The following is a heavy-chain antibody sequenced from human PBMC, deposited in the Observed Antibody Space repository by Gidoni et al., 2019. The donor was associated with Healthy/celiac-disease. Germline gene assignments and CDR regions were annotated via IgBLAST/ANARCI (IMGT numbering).Heavy chain of an antibody. J-gene: IGHJ6*02. CDR2: IIPILGIA. Sequence: QVQLVQSGAEVKKPGSSVKVSCKASGGTFSSYTISWVRQAPGQGLEWMGRIIPILGIANYAQKFQGRVTITADKSTSTAYMELSSLRSEDTAVYYCARDREMATIPGAHYYYYYGMDVWGQGTTVTVSS. D-gene: IGHD5-12*01. CDR1: GGTFSSYT. CDR3: ARDREMATIPGAHYYYYYGMDV. V-gene: IGHV1-69*08.